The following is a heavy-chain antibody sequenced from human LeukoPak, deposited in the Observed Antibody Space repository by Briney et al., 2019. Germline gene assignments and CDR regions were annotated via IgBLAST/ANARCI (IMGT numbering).Heavy chain of an antibody. CDR2: IYPGDSDT. D-gene: IGHD2-21*01. CDR3: ARGREFHRRSLDS. J-gene: IGHJ4*02. V-gene: IGHV5-51*01. Sequence: HGESLKISCQASGYSFTNYWIGWVRQMPGKGLEWMGNIYPGDSDTKYSPSFQGHVTISADKSSNTAYLQWSRLKASDSAMYFCARGREFHRRSLDSWGPGTLLTVSS. CDR1: GYSFTNYW.